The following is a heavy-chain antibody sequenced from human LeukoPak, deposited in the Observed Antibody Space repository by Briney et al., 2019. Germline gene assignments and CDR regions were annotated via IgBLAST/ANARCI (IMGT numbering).Heavy chain of an antibody. J-gene: IGHJ3*01. D-gene: IGHD2-21*01. CDR2: TRDRARSYRT. CDR1: GFIVSGYH. V-gene: IGHV3-72*01. Sequence: GGSLRLSCAASGFIVSGYHMDWVRQAPGKGLEWVGRTRDRARSYRTQYAPSVEDRFSISGDESKNSVFLQMNSLQPEDTAVYYCARDGAEGDDSAFDVWGQGTMVTASS. CDR3: ARDGAEGDDSAFDV.